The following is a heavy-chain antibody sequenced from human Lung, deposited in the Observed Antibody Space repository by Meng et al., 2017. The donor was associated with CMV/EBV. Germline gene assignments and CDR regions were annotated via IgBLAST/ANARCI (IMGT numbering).Heavy chain of an antibody. CDR2: ISYDGSNK. CDR3: ARDADSSSFSPESARGYYYFGMDV. Sequence: GESLKISCAASGFTFSNYGMHWVRQGPGKGLEWVAFISYDGSNKYYADSVKGRFTISRDNSKNTLYLQMNSLRAEDTAVYYCARDADSSSFSPESARGYYYFGMDVWGQGTTVTVSS. CDR1: GFTFSNYG. V-gene: IGHV3-30*19. D-gene: IGHD6-13*01. J-gene: IGHJ6*02.